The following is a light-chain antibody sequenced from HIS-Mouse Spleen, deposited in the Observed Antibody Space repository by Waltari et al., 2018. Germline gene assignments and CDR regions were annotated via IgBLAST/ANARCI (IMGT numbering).Light chain of an antibody. J-gene: IGLJ3*02. V-gene: IGLV1-47*01. Sequence: QSVLTQPPSASGTPGQRVTISCSGSSSNIGSNYVYWYQQLPGTAPKLLIYRNNQRPPGVPDRFAGSKSGTSASLGISGLRSEDEADYYCAAWDDSLSGWVFGGGTKLTVL. CDR2: RNN. CDR3: AAWDDSLSGWV. CDR1: SSNIGSNY.